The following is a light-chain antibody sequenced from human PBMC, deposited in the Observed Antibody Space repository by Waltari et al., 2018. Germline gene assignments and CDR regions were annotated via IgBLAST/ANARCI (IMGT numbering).Light chain of an antibody. Sequence: QAVLTQPSSLSASPGASASLTCTLRSGINVGTYRIYWYQQKPGSPPQYLLRYKSDSDKQQGSGGPSRFSGSKDASANAGILLISGLQSEDEADYYCMIWHSSAFVFGGGTKLTVL. CDR3: MIWHSSAFV. CDR1: SGINVGTYR. J-gene: IGLJ2*01. V-gene: IGLV5-45*02. CDR2: YKSDSDK.